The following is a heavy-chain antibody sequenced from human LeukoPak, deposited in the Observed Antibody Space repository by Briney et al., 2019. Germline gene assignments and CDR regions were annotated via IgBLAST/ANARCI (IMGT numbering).Heavy chain of an antibody. J-gene: IGHJ4*02. CDR1: GGSISSGGYY. CDR3: AXNPGPDCSSTSCYPSPWDY. CDR2: XYXXGST. D-gene: IGHD2-2*01. Sequence: PSQTLPLTCTVSGGSISSGGYYWSWIRQPPGKGLEWIGXXYXXGSTYYNPSLKSRVTISVDRSKNQFSLKLSSVTAADTAVYYCAXNPGPDCSSTSCYPSPWDYWGQGTLVTVSS. V-gene: IGHV4-30-2*01.